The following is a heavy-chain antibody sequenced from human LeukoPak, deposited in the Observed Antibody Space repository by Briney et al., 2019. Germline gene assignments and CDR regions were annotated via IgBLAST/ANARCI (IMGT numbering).Heavy chain of an antibody. D-gene: IGHD6-13*01. Sequence: PGGSLRLSCAASGFTFSSYAMSWVRQAPGKGLEWVSAISGSGGSTYYADSVKGRFTISRDNSKNTLYLQMNSLRAEDTAVYYCAKVKEQLVSLYYFDYWGQGTLVTVSS. CDR1: GFTFSSYA. CDR2: ISGSGGST. V-gene: IGHV3-23*01. J-gene: IGHJ4*02. CDR3: AKVKEQLVSLYYFDY.